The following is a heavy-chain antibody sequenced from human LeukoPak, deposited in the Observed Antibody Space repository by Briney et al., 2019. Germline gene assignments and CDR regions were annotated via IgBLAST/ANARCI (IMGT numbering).Heavy chain of an antibody. CDR2: IYYSGST. V-gene: IGHV4-59*01. Sequence: SETLSLTCTVSGGSISSYYWSWIRQPPGKGLEWIGYIYYSGSTNYNPSLKSRVTISVDTSKNQFSLKLSSVTAADTAVYYCARSLAAAGLFFDYWGQGTLVTVSS. CDR3: ARSLAAAGLFFDY. CDR1: GGSISSYY. D-gene: IGHD6-13*01. J-gene: IGHJ4*02.